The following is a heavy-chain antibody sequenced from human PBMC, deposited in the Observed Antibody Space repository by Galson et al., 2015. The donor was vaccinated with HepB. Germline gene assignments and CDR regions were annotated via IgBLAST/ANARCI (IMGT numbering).Heavy chain of an antibody. Sequence: PLRLSCAASGFTFSSYGMHWVRQAPGKGLEWVAVIWYDGSNKYYADSAKGRFTISRDNAKNSLYLQMNSLRAEDTAVYYCARDIGPTVHWGQGTLVTVSS. CDR1: GFTFSSYG. D-gene: IGHD2-15*01. CDR2: IWYDGSNK. CDR3: ARDIGPTVH. J-gene: IGHJ4*02. V-gene: IGHV3-33*01.